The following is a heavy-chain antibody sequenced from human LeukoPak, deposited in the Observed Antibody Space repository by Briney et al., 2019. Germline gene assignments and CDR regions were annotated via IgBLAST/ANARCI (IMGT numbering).Heavy chain of an antibody. CDR3: ARERIVGAYYFDY. CDR1: GFTFSSYA. Sequence: GGSLRLSCAASGFTFSSYAMHWVRQAPGKGLEWVAVISYDGSNKYYADSVKGRFTISRDNSKNTLYLQMNSLRAEDTAVYYCARERIVGAYYFDYWGQGTLVTVSS. D-gene: IGHD1-26*01. CDR2: ISYDGSNK. V-gene: IGHV3-30-3*01. J-gene: IGHJ4*02.